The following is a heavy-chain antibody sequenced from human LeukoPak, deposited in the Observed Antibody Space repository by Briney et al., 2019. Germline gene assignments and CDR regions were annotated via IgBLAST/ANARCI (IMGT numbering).Heavy chain of an antibody. CDR1: GGTFSSYA. J-gene: IGHJ5*02. CDR3: ARSHYYGSGSYLRFDP. V-gene: IGHV1-69*01. CDR2: IIPIFGTA. D-gene: IGHD3-10*01. Sequence: SVKVSCKASGGTFSSYAISWVRQAPGQGLEWMGGIIPIFGTANYAQKFQGRVTITADESTSTAYMELSSLRSEDTAVYYCARSHYYGSGSYLRFDPWGQEALVTVSS.